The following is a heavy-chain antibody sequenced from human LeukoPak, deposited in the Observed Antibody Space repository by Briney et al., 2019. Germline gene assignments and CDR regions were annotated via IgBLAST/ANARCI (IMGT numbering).Heavy chain of an antibody. J-gene: IGHJ6*02. CDR2: ISGDGGDT. CDR3: AKDRLPGGIAVAGTDDGMDV. D-gene: IGHD6-19*01. CDR1: GFSLDDCA. V-gene: IGHV3-43*02. Sequence: GGSLRLSCVASGFSLDDCAMHWVRQVPGKGLELVSLISGDGGDTYYADSVKGRFTISRDNSRNSLYLQMNSLRTEDTAFYYCAKDRLPGGIAVAGTDDGMDVWGQGTTVTVSS.